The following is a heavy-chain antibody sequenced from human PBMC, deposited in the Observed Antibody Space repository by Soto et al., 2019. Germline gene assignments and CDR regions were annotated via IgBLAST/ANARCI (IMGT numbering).Heavy chain of an antibody. Sequence: SETLSLTCTVSGGSISSGGYYWSWIRQHPGKGLEWIGYIYYSGSTYYNPSLKSRVTISVDTSKNQFSLKLSSVTAADTAVYYCARVVPAARVYYYYGMDVRGQGTTVTVSS. CDR1: GGSISSGGYY. CDR3: ARVVPAARVYYYYGMDV. J-gene: IGHJ6*01. V-gene: IGHV4-31*03. CDR2: IYYSGST. D-gene: IGHD2-2*01.